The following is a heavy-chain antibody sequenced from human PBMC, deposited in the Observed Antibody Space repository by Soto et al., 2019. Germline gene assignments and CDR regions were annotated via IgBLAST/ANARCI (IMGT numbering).Heavy chain of an antibody. CDR2: IIPIFGTA. J-gene: IGHJ4*02. CDR1: GGTFSSYA. CDR3: ASGASQGDQLLLDLDY. D-gene: IGHD2-2*01. Sequence: VASVKVSCKASGGTFSSYAISWVRQAPGQGLEWMGGIIPIFGTANYAQKFQGRVTITADESTSTAYMELSSLRSEDTAVYYCASGASQGDQLLLDLDYWGQGTLVTVSS. V-gene: IGHV1-69*13.